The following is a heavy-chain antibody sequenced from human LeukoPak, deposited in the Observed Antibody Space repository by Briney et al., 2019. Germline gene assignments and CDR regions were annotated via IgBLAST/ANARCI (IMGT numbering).Heavy chain of an antibody. CDR1: GFTFSSSW. J-gene: IGHJ4*02. CDR2: IKQDGTEK. D-gene: IGHD2-8*01. CDR3: ARDMYGGTDY. Sequence: PGGSLRLSCAASGFTFSSSWMSWVRQAPGKGLESAANIKQDGTEKYYVASVNGRFTISRDHAKTSLYLQMNSLRAEDAAVYYCARDMYGGTDYWGQGTLVTVSS. V-gene: IGHV3-7*01.